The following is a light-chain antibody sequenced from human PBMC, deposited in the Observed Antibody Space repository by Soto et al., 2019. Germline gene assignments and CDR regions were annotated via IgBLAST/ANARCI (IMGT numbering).Light chain of an antibody. J-gene: IGLJ2*01. Sequence: NFMLTQPHSVSESPGKTVTISCTRSSGSIATNYVQWFQQRPGSAPIIMIYENNQRPSGVPDRFSGSIDISSNSASLTISGLKTEDEADYYCQSYDSSTVVFGGGTKLTVL. CDR3: QSYDSSTVV. CDR2: ENN. CDR1: SGSIATNY. V-gene: IGLV6-57*04.